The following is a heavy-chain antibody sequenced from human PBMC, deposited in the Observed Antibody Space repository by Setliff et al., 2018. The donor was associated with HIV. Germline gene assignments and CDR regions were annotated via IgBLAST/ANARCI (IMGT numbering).Heavy chain of an antibody. D-gene: IGHD3-3*01. CDR3: ARGGDGHYDFWNPHHYYMDV. V-gene: IGHV4-34*01. Sequence: SETLSLTCAVYGGSFSNHYWSWIRQAPGKGLEWIGEINHSGSATYNPSLKSRVTISLDTPNNQFFLNMESVTAADTAVYYCARGGDGHYDFWNPHHYYMDVWAEGTSVTAP. J-gene: IGHJ6*03. CDR1: GGSFSNHY. CDR2: INHSGSA.